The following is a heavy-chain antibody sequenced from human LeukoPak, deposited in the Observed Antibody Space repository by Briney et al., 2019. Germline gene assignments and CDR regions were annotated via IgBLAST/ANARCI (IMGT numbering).Heavy chain of an antibody. J-gene: IGHJ4*02. D-gene: IGHD3-9*01. CDR2: IYYSGST. V-gene: IGHV4-59*01. CDR1: GGSTSSYY. Sequence: SETLSLTCTVSGGSTSSYYWSWIRQPPGKGLEWIGYIYYSGSTNYNPSLKSRVTISVDTSKNQFSLKLSSVTAADTAVYYCARTPMTYYDILTGYYRGYYFDYWGQGTLVTVSS. CDR3: ARTPMTYYDILTGYYRGYYFDY.